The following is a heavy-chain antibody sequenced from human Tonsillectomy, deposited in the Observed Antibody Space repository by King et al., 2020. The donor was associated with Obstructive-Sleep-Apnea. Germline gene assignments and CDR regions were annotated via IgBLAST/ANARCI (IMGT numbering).Heavy chain of an antibody. V-gene: IGHV4-4*02. D-gene: IGHD2/OR15-2a*01. CDR2: ILHTGAV. CDR3: VRGGDYCLDQ. Sequence: VQLQESGPGLVKPSGTLSLTCTVSAGSVSTANWWHWVRQSPGKRLEWIGEILHTGAVNYNPSLKGRVTITVDTSKTQISLTVYSVTAADTAVYYCVRGGDYCLDQWGQGTLVTVSS. CDR1: AGSVSTANW. J-gene: IGHJ4*02.